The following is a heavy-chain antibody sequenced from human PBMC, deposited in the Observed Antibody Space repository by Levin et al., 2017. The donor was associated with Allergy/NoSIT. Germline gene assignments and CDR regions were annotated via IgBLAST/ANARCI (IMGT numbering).Heavy chain of an antibody. J-gene: IGHJ4*02. V-gene: IGHV1-18*01. CDR1: GYTFTSYG. D-gene: IGHD6-13*01. Sequence: GASVKVSCKASGYTFTSYGIGWVRQAPGQGLEWMGWISAYNGDTKYAQNLQGRVAMTTDTSTSTAYMELRSLRSDDTAHYFCARRARSGAEAAYFDSWGQGTLVTVSS. CDR3: ARRARSGAEAAYFDS. CDR2: ISAYNGDT.